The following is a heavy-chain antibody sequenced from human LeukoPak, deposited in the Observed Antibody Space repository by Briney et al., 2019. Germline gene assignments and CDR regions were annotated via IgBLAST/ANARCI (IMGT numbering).Heavy chain of an antibody. V-gene: IGHV1-2*02. CDR1: GYTFTGYY. Sequence: GASVKVSCKASGYTFTGYYTHWVRQAPGQGLEWMGWINPNSGGTNYAQKFQGRVTMTRDTSISTAYMELSRLRSDDTAVYYCARGDSSSWSFYYYYYYYMDVWGKGTTVTISS. J-gene: IGHJ6*03. CDR2: INPNSGGT. D-gene: IGHD6-13*01. CDR3: ARGDSSSWSFYYYYYYYMDV.